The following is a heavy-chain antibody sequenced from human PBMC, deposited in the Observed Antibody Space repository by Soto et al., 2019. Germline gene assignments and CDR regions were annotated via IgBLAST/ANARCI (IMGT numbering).Heavy chain of an antibody. CDR1: AGCFSHDY. J-gene: IGHJ3*02. CDR2: IKHSVSS. V-gene: IGHV4-34*01. CDR3: ARDVSSDGQVSLDI. Sequence: PSETLSLTCAVYAGCFSHDYWHWIRQSPGKGLEWIGKIKHSVSSNYNPSLRSRVSISVDMSKNQFSLRLTSVTAADTAVYYCARDVSSDGQVSLDIWGQGTMV. D-gene: IGHD6-19*01.